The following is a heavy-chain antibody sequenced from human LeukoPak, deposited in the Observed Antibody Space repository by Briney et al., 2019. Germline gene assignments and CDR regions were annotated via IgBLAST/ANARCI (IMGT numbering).Heavy chain of an antibody. V-gene: IGHV3-48*03. D-gene: IGHD5-24*01. CDR2: ISSSGSTT. CDR3: ARVGRAGGYKFDY. Sequence: GSLRLSCAASGFTFSTYEMNWVRQVPGKGLEWVSYISSSGSTTYYADSVKGRFTISRDNAKNSLYLQMNSLRAEDTAVYYCARVGRAGGYKFDYWGQGTLVTVSS. CDR1: GFTFSTYE. J-gene: IGHJ4*02.